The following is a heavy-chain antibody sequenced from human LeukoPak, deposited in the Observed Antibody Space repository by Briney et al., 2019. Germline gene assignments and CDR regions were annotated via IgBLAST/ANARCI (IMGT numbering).Heavy chain of an antibody. CDR3: ARDRGDSIVGSDFDS. D-gene: IGHD1-26*01. V-gene: IGHV3-48*01. Sequence: GGSLRLSCEASGFTFTRHSMNWVRQAPGKGLEWVSFIGIWNSPIYYGDSVRGRFTISRDNAKNSVVLQMNSLRAEDTAVYYCARDRGDSIVGSDFDSWGQGTLVTVSS. CDR1: GFTFTRHS. CDR2: IGIWNSPI. J-gene: IGHJ4*02.